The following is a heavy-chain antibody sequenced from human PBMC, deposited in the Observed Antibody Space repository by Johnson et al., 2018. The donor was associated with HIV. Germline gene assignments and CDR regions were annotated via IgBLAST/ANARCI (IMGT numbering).Heavy chain of an antibody. CDR1: GFTFDDYG. V-gene: IGHV3-20*04. CDR2: IDWDGGRQ. J-gene: IGHJ3*02. D-gene: IGHD4-11*01. CDR3: ARSPLYDTTVFDI. Sequence: VLLLESGGGVVRPGGSLRLSCAASGFTFDDYGMSWVRQVQGKGLEWVAGIDWDGGRQRYADSVKGRFTISRDNAKNSLYLQMNSLRAEDTAVYYCARSPLYDTTVFDIWGQGTRVTVSS.